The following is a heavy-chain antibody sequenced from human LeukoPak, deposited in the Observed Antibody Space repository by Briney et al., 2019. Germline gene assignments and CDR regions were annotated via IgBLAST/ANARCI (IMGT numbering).Heavy chain of an antibody. D-gene: IGHD3-10*01. V-gene: IGHV1-24*01. Sequence: ASVKVSCKVSGYTLTELSMHWVRQAPGKGLEWMGGFDPEDGETIYAQKFQGRVTMTRDTSTSTAYMELSSLRSEDTAVYYCARKVRKADGFREYFDYWGQGTLVTVSS. CDR3: ARKVRKADGFREYFDY. CDR1: GYTLTELS. CDR2: FDPEDGET. J-gene: IGHJ4*02.